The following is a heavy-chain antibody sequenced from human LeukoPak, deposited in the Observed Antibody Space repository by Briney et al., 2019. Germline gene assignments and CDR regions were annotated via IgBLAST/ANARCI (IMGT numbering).Heavy chain of an antibody. J-gene: IGHJ4*02. V-gene: IGHV4-59*08. Sequence: SETLSLTCTVSGGSIISYFWSWFRQPPGKGLESIGHIYYTGSTNYNPSLKSRVTISVDTSKNQFFLKLSSVTAADTAVYYCARLTKYNDTWYADYWGQGTQVTVSS. D-gene: IGHD6-13*01. CDR2: IYYTGST. CDR1: GGSIISYF. CDR3: ARLTKYNDTWYADY.